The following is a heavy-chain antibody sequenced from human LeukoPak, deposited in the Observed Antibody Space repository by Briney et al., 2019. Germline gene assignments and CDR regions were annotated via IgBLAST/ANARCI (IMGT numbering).Heavy chain of an antibody. CDR1: GFSFCNAW. Sequence: GSLRLSCAASGFSFCNAWMSWVRQAPGGGLEWVGRIKSKTDGGTTDYAAPVKGRFASSSDDSKNTLYLQMNSLKTEDTAVYYCTTDVEPWIQLLMDYWGQGTLVTVSS. J-gene: IGHJ4*02. CDR3: TTDVEPWIQLLMDY. V-gene: IGHV3-15*01. D-gene: IGHD5-18*01. CDR2: IKSKTDGGTT.